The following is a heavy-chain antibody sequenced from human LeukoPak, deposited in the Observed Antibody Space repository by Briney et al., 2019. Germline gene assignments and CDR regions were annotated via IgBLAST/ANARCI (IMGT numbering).Heavy chain of an antibody. CDR3: ARMMSGRTGSWFDF. Sequence: GGSLRLSCAASGFTFSSYWMSWVRQAPGKGLEWVANIKQDGSEKYYVDSVKGRFTISRDNAKNSLHLQMKSLRVEDTAVYYCARMMSGRTGSWFDFWGQGTLVTVSS. V-gene: IGHV3-7*01. CDR2: IKQDGSEK. J-gene: IGHJ4*02. CDR1: GFTFSSYW. D-gene: IGHD3-10*01.